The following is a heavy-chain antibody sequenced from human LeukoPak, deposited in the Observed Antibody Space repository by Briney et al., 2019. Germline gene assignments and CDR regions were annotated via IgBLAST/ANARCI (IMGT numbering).Heavy chain of an antibody. J-gene: IGHJ4*02. Sequence: KPSETLSLTCTVSGGSISSYHWGWIRQPPGKGLEWIGSIYYSGNTYYNPSLKSRVTISVDTSKNQFSLKLSSVTAADTAVYYCARHRSGAYSYGVLDYWGQGTLVTVSS. CDR3: ARHRSGAYSYGVLDY. D-gene: IGHD5-18*01. CDR1: GGSISSYH. V-gene: IGHV4-39*01. CDR2: IYYSGNT.